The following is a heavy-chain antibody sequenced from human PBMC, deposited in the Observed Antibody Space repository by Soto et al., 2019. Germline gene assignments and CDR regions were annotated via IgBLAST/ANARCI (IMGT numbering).Heavy chain of an antibody. J-gene: IGHJ6*02. CDR1: GFDFSSYG. D-gene: IGHD1-26*01. V-gene: IGHV3-33*01. CDR3: EREHVGPDYAMDV. CDR2: LGFDGGGR. Sequence: GGSLRLSCAASGFDFSSYGMHWVRQTPGKGLEWVAVLGFDGGGRYYADSVKGRFTVSRDNSKKMLYLQMDTLRAEDTALYYSEREHVGPDYAMDVWGQGTTVTVSS.